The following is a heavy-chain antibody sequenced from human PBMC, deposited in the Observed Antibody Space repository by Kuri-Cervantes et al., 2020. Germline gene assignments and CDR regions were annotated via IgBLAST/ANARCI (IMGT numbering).Heavy chain of an antibody. CDR1: GFTFSSYS. J-gene: IGHJ5*02. CDR2: ISSSSSYI. D-gene: IGHD1-7*01. Sequence: GGSLRLSCAASGFTFSSYSMNWVRQAPGKGLEWVSSISSSSSYIYYADSVKGRFTISRDNAKNSLYLQMNSLRAEDTAAYYCARDGGTGTTWSWFDPWGQGTLVTVSS. CDR3: ARDGGTGTTWSWFDP. V-gene: IGHV3-21*03.